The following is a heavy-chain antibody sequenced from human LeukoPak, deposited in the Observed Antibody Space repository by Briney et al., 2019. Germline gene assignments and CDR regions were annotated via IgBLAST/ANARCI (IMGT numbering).Heavy chain of an antibody. CDR1: GFTFSSYA. J-gene: IGHJ4*02. CDR2: ISYDGSNK. D-gene: IGHD2-15*01. CDR3: ARSRGQNDY. Sequence: GRSLRLSCAASGFTFSSYAMHWVRQAPGKGLEWVAVISYDGSNKYYADSVKGRFTISRDNSKNTLYLQMNSLRAEDTAVYYCARSRGQNDYWGQGTLVTVSS. V-gene: IGHV3-30*04.